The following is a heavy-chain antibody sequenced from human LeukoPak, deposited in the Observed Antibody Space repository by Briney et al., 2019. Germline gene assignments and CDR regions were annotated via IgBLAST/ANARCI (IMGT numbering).Heavy chain of an antibody. J-gene: IGHJ4*02. CDR2: ISGSGGST. D-gene: IGHD3-10*01. V-gene: IGHV3-23*01. Sequence: PGGSLRLSCAASGFTFSSYAMGWVRQAPGKGLEWVSAISGSGGSTYYADSVKGRFTISRDNSKNTLYLQMNSLRAEDTAVYYCAKAPLLLWFGELFSPYFDYWGQGTLVTVSS. CDR3: AKAPLLLWFGELFSPYFDY. CDR1: GFTFSSYA.